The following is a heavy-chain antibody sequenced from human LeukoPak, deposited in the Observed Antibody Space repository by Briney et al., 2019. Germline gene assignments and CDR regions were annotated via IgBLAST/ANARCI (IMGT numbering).Heavy chain of an antibody. Sequence: GASVKVSCKASGGTFSSYAISWVRQAPGQGLEWMGGIIPIFGTANYAQKFQGRVTITADKSTSTAYMELSSLRPEDTAVYYCARSFRHSNQHFGFDYWGQGTLVTVSS. CDR2: IIPIFGTA. CDR3: ARSFRHSNQHFGFDY. D-gene: IGHD4-11*01. V-gene: IGHV1-69*06. CDR1: GGTFSSYA. J-gene: IGHJ4*02.